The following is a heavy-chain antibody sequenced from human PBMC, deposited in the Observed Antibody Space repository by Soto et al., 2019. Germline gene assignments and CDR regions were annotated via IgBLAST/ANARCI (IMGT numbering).Heavy chain of an antibody. CDR3: VRRHIVSGYFDY. V-gene: IGHV5-51*01. CDR1: GYTFTDYW. CDR2: IYPDDSDT. Sequence: GESLKISCKGSGYTFTDYWIGWGLQMPWKGLEWMGIIYPDDSDTRYSPSFEGQVTISVDKSINTAYLLWASLEASDAAMYYCVRRHIVSGYFDYWGQGALVTVSS. J-gene: IGHJ4*02. D-gene: IGHD2-21*01.